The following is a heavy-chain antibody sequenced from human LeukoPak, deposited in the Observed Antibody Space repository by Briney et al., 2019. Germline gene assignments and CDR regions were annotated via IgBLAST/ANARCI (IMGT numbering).Heavy chain of an antibody. CDR3: ARYSSGWYNWFDP. V-gene: IGHV1-8*01. J-gene: IGHJ5*02. CDR2: MNPNSGNT. D-gene: IGHD6-19*01. Sequence: ASVNVSCKASGYTFTSYDINWVRQATGQGLEWMGWMNPNSGNTGYAQKFQGRVTMTRNTSISTAYMELSSLRSEDTAVYYCARYSSGWYNWFDPWGQGTLVTVSS. CDR1: GYTFTSYD.